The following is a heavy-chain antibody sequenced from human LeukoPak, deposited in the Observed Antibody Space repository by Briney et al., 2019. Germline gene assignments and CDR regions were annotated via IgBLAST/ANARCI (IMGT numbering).Heavy chain of an antibody. CDR2: LYYDGIT. D-gene: IGHD4-11*01. J-gene: IGHJ4*02. V-gene: IGHV4-39*07. CDR3: ARSIVDYPKPFDY. Sequence: SETLSLTCTVSGGSISGTSYYLAWIRQPPGKGLEWVAGLYYDGITYYNPSLKSRLSMSVDTSKNQFSLTLSSVTSADTAVYYCARSIVDYPKPFDYWGQGILVTVSS. CDR1: GGSISGTSYY.